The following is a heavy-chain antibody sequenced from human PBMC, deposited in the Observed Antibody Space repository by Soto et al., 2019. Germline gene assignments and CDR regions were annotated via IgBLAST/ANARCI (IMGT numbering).Heavy chain of an antibody. D-gene: IGHD5-18*01. CDR3: ARGKGADGYSRFDY. CDR2: MNPNSGNT. CDR1: GYTFTSYD. Sequence: QVQLVQSGAEVKKPGASVKVSCKASGYTFTSYDINWVRQATGQGPEWMGWMNPNSGNTGYAQKFQGRVTMTRNPSISTAYMELSSLRSEDTAVYYCARGKGADGYSRFDYWGQGTLVTVSS. V-gene: IGHV1-8*01. J-gene: IGHJ4*02.